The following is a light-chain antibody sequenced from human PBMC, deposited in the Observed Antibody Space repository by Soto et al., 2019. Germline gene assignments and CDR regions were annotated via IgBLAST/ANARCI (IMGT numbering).Light chain of an antibody. CDR3: QYFEDSLLT. J-gene: IGKJ3*01. V-gene: IGKV3-20*01. CDR2: AAS. Sequence: EIVLTQSPGTLSLSPGDGATLSCRASQSIRSNYLAWYQQQPGQAPRLLLYAASKRAVGIPDRFSGRGSGTVHTLPISRLEPEDFAMYYCQYFEDSLLTFGPGTKVEIK. CDR1: QSIRSNY.